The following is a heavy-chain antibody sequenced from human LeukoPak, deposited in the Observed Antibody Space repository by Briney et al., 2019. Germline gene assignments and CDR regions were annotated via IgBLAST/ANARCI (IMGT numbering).Heavy chain of an antibody. D-gene: IGHD3-22*01. CDR3: ARAGDYYDSSGYYLLFDY. V-gene: IGHV3-21*04. J-gene: IGHJ4*02. Sequence: GGSLRLSCAASGFTFSSYSMNWVRQAPGKGLEWVSSISSSSSYIYYADSVKGRFTISRDNAKNSLYLQMNSLRAEDTAVYYCARAGDYYDSSGYYLLFDYWGQGTLVTVSS. CDR1: GFTFSSYS. CDR2: ISSSSSYI.